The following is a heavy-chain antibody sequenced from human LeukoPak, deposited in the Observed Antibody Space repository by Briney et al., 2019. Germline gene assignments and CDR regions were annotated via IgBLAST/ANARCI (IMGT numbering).Heavy chain of an antibody. D-gene: IGHD6-13*01. CDR1: DGSISSYY. CDR3: ARELISSSWYADAFDI. Sequence: SETLSLTCTVSDGSISSYYWSWVRQPPGRGLEWIGSIHYSGSTSYNPSLKSRVTISVDTSKNQFSLKLSSVTAADTAVYYCARELISSSWYADAFDIWGQGTMVTVSS. V-gene: IGHV4-59*12. CDR2: IHYSGST. J-gene: IGHJ3*02.